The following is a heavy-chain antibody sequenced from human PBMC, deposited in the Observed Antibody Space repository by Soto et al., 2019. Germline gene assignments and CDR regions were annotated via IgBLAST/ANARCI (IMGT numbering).Heavy chain of an antibody. CDR1: GGSISSSSYY. J-gene: IGHJ4*02. D-gene: IGHD3-10*01. CDR2: IYYSGST. CDR3: ARDGVGGSGSYYSRYFDY. V-gene: IGHV4-39*07. Sequence: SETLSLTCTVSGGSISSSSYYWGWIRQPPGKGLEWIGSIYYSGSTYYNPSLKSRVTISVDTSKNQFSLKLSSVTAADTAVYYCARDGVGGSGSYYSRYFDYWGQGTLVTVSS.